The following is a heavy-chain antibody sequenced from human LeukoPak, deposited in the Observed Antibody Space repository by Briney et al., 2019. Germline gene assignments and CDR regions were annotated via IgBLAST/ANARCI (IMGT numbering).Heavy chain of an antibody. CDR2: IESDGTST. D-gene: IGHD6-13*01. J-gene: IGHJ3*01. CDR1: GLTFTTSW. CDR3: ARDQYSSTWYRGAFDV. V-gene: IGHV3-74*01. Sequence: PGGSLRLSCAASGLTFTTSWMHWFRQAPGKGLVWVSRIESDGTSTTYADSVKDRFTISRDNAKNTLYLQMNSLRAEDTAVYYCARDQYSSTWYRGAFDVWGQGTMVSVSS.